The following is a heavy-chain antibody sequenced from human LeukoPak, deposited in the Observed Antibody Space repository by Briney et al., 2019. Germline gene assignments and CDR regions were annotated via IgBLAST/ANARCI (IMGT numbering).Heavy chain of an antibody. CDR2: MNPKTGNT. CDR1: GYTFTNFD. CDR3: ARDLLSLPDAFDI. J-gene: IGHJ3*02. Sequence: ASVKVSCKASGYTFTNFDINWVRQATGQGLEWMGWMNPKTGNTGSAQKLQGRVTMTTDTSTSTAYMELRSLRSDDTAVYYCARDLLSLPDAFDIWGQGTMVTVSS. V-gene: IGHV1-8*01.